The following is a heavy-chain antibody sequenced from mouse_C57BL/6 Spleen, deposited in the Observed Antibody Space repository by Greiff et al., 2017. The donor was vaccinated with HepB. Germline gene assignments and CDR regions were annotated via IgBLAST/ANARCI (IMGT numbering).Heavy chain of an antibody. CDR2: INPGSGGT. J-gene: IGHJ2*01. CDR1: GYAFTNYL. D-gene: IGHD1-1*01. CDR3: ARSGYYGSSYGY. Sequence: VQLQQSGAELVRPGTSVKVSCKASGYAFTNYLIEWVKQRPGQGLEWIGVINPGSGGTNYNEKFKGKATLTADKSSSTAYMQLSSLTSEDSAVYFCARSGYYGSSYGYWGRGTTLTVSS. V-gene: IGHV1-54*01.